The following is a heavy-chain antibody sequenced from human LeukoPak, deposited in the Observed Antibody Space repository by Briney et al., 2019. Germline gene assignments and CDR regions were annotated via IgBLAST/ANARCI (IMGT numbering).Heavy chain of an antibody. D-gene: IGHD3-10*01. J-gene: IGHJ4*02. CDR1: GFTFSSYW. Sequence: GGSLRLSCAVSGFTFSSYWMSWVRHAPGKGLEWVANIKQDGSEKYYVDSVKGRFTISRDNAKNSLYLQMNSLRAEDTAVYYCARGYYGSGGDYWGQGTPVTVSS. CDR2: IKQDGSEK. V-gene: IGHV3-7*01. CDR3: ARGYYGSGGDY.